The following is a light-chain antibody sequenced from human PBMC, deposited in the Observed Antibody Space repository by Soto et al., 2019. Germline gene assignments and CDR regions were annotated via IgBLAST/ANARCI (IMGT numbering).Light chain of an antibody. J-gene: IGKJ2*01. CDR3: QQYNSFPVT. CDR1: QSVSRW. V-gene: IGKV1-5*01. Sequence: IQMTQSPSTLSASVGDIVTITCRASQSVSRWLGWYQQKPGKAPKVLIYDVSSLQSGAPSRFSGSGSETEFTLTISSLQPDDFATDYCQQYNSFPVTFGQGTKLEI. CDR2: DVS.